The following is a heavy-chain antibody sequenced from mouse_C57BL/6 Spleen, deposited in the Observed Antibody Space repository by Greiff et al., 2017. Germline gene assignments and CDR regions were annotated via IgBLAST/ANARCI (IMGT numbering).Heavy chain of an antibody. CDR1: GYTFTDYY. V-gene: IGHV1-26*01. CDR2: INPNNGGT. D-gene: IGHD2-2*01. Sequence: VQLQQSGPELVKPGASVKISCKASGYTFTDYYMNWVKQSHGKSLEWIGDINPNNGGTSYNQKFKGKATLTVDKSSSTAYMELRSLTSEDSAVYYCARRVYYGYDDGFAYWGQGTLVTVSA. J-gene: IGHJ3*01. CDR3: ARRVYYGYDDGFAY.